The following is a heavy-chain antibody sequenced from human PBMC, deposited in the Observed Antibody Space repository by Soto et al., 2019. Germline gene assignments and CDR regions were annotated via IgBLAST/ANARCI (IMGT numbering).Heavy chain of an antibody. Sequence: QVQLVQSGAEVKKPGSSVKVSCKASGDTFSTYSISWVRQAPGQGLEWLGGIIPILGTPSYAQRFQGRVTITADESTSTAYMELSSLRSEDTAVYYCARERSRYDRSGYYRPDYWGQGTLVTVSS. V-gene: IGHV1-69*01. D-gene: IGHD3-22*01. CDR1: GDTFSTYS. J-gene: IGHJ4*02. CDR2: IIPILGTP. CDR3: ARERSRYDRSGYYRPDY.